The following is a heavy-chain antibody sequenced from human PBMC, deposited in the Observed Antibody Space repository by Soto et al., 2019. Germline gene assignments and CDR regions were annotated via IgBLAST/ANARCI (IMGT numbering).Heavy chain of an antibody. J-gene: IGHJ6*02. V-gene: IGHV3-74*01. Sequence: XGSLRLSCASSVFTFSSYWMHCVRQSPGKWLVWVSRSNSDGSSTSYADSVKGRFTISRDNVKNTLYLQMNSLRAEDTAVYYCASRDYGMDVWGQGTTVIVSS. CDR1: VFTFSSYW. D-gene: IGHD3-10*01. CDR2: SNSDGSST. CDR3: ASRDYGMDV.